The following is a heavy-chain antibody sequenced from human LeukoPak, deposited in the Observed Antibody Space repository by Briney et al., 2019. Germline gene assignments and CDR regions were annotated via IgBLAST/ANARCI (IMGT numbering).Heavy chain of an antibody. D-gene: IGHD4-17*01. CDR2: ISNNGDST. CDR3: AKGFAYGDYVADFDY. CDR1: GFTFNSYA. V-gene: IGHV3-23*01. Sequence: PGGSLRLSCAASGFTFNSYAMSWVRQAPEKGLEWVSGISNNGDSTYYADSVKGRFTISRDNSKNTLYLQLNSLRAEDTAVYYCAKGFAYGDYVADFDYWGQGTLVTVSS. J-gene: IGHJ4*02.